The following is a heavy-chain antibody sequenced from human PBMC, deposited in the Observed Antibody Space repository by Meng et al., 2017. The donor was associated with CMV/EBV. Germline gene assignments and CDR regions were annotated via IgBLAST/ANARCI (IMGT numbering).Heavy chain of an antibody. J-gene: IGHJ6*02. Sequence: GSLRLSCAASGFTFSSYEMNWVRQAPGKGLEWVSYISSSGSTIYYADSVKGRFTISRDNAKNSLYLQMNSLRAEDTAVYYCARGGRQLVLVPVYYYYGMDVWGRGTTVTVSS. D-gene: IGHD6-13*01. V-gene: IGHV3-48*03. CDR3: ARGGRQLVLVPVYYYYGMDV. CDR2: ISSSGSTI. CDR1: GFTFSSYE.